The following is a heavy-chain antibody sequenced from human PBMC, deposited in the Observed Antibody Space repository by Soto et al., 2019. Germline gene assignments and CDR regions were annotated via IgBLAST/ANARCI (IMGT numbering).Heavy chain of an antibody. Sequence: GGSLRLSCAASGFTFSSYGMHWVRQAPGKGLEWVAVISYDGSNKYYADSVKGRFTISRDNSKNTLYLQMNSLRAEDTAVYYCAKLGSMTTVTTTDFDYWGQGTLVTVSS. J-gene: IGHJ4*02. D-gene: IGHD4-4*01. V-gene: IGHV3-30*18. CDR1: GFTFSSYG. CDR2: ISYDGSNK. CDR3: AKLGSMTTVTTTDFDY.